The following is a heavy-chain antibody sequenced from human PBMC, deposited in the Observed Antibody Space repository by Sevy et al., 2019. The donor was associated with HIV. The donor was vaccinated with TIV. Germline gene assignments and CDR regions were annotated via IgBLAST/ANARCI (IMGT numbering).Heavy chain of an antibody. V-gene: IGHV3-11*01. CDR2: ISSSGSFI. Sequence: GGSLRLSCAASGFTFSDYYMSWIRQAPGKGLEWVSSISSSGSFIYYADSVKGRFTISRDNAKNSLYLQMNSLRAEDTAVYYCASPIGYSSTPPAYWGQGTLVTVSS. D-gene: IGHD6-19*01. CDR3: ASPIGYSSTPPAY. J-gene: IGHJ4*02. CDR1: GFTFSDYY.